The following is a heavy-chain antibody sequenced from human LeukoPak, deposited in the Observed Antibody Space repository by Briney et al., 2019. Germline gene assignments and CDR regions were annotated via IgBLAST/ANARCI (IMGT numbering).Heavy chain of an antibody. J-gene: IGHJ4*02. CDR3: ARESPSSSGWYLDY. D-gene: IGHD6-19*01. CDR2: INPNSGGT. V-gene: IGHV1-2*02. Sequence: ASVKVSCKASGYTFTGYYMHWVRQAPGQGLEWMGWINPNSGGTNYAQKFQGRFTMTMDTSISTAYMELSRLRSDDTAVYYCARESPSSSGWYLDYWGQGTLVTVSS. CDR1: GYTFTGYY.